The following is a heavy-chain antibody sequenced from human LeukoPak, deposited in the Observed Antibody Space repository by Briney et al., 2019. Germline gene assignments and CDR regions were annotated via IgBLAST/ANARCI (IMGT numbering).Heavy chain of an antibody. Sequence: SVKVSCKASGGTFSIYAISWVRQAPGQGLEWMGRIIPIFGTTNYAQKFQDRITMTTDESTGTAFMELKSLRSEDTAVYFCAEGGSTSGAFDIWGQGTMVTVSS. D-gene: IGHD2-15*01. J-gene: IGHJ3*02. CDR2: IIPIFGTT. V-gene: IGHV1-69*05. CDR3: AEGGSTSGAFDI. CDR1: GGTFSIYA.